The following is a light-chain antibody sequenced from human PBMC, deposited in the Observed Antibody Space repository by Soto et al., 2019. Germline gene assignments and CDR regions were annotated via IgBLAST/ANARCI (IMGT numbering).Light chain of an antibody. CDR3: SSYTSSSTLVV. CDR1: SSDVGGYIY. J-gene: IGLJ2*01. V-gene: IGLV2-14*01. CDR2: DVT. Sequence: QSALTQPASVSGSPGQSITISCTGTSSDVGGYIYVSWYQQHPGKVPKLMIYDVTNRPSGVSNRFSGSKSGNTASLTISGLQAEDEADYYCSSYTSSSTLVVFGGGTKLTVL.